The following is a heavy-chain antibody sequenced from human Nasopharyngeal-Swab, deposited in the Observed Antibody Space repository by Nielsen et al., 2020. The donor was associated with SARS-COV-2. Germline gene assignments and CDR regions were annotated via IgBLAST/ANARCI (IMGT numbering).Heavy chain of an antibody. CDR2: ISSSSSTI. V-gene: IGHV3-48*01. Sequence: GGSLRLSCAASGFTFSSYSMNWVRQAPGKGLEWVSYISSSSSTIYYADSVKGRFTISRDNAKNSLYLQMNSLRAEDTAVYYCARGVVVPSGGYNWFDPWGQGALVTVSS. J-gene: IGHJ5*02. CDR3: ARGVVVPSGGYNWFDP. D-gene: IGHD2-2*01. CDR1: GFTFSSYS.